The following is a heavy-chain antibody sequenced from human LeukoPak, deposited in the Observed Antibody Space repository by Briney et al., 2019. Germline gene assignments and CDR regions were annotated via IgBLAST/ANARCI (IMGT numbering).Heavy chain of an antibody. Sequence: SQTLSLTCTVSGGSISSGGYYWSWIRQHPGKGLEWIGYIYYSGSTYYNPSLKSRVTISVDTSKNQFSLKLSSVTAADTAVYYCARDPIRRRFLGTAMGSASLWGQGTLVTVSS. CDR1: GGSISSGGYY. V-gene: IGHV4-31*03. CDR3: ARDPIRRRFLGTAMGSASL. J-gene: IGHJ4*02. CDR2: IYYSGST. D-gene: IGHD5-18*01.